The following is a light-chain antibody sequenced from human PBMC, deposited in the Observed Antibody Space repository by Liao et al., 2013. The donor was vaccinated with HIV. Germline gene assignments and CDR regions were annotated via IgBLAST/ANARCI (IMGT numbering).Light chain of an antibody. CDR2: SDG. V-gene: IGLV3-21*04. Sequence: SYVLTQPASVSVAPGKTAKITCGGDDIGTRTVHWYQQRPGQAPILVIYSDGDRPSGVPERFSGSTYGNTATLTISRVEAGDEADYYCHVWDSSSDQSVFGGGTKLTVL. CDR3: HVWDSSSDQSV. J-gene: IGLJ3*02. CDR1: DIGTRT.